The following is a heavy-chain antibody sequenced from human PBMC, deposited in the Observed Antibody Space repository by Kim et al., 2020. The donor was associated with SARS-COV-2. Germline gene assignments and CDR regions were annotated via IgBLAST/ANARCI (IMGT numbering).Heavy chain of an antibody. CDR1: GGSISSSSYY. V-gene: IGHV4-39*07. Sequence: SETLSLTCTVSGGSISSSSYYWGWIRQPPGKGLEWIGSIYYSGSTYYNPSLKSRVTISVDTSKNQFSLKLSSVTAADTAVYYCARGGVDTAIYWGQGTLVTVSS. CDR3: ARGGVDTAIY. D-gene: IGHD5-18*01. J-gene: IGHJ4*02. CDR2: IYYSGST.